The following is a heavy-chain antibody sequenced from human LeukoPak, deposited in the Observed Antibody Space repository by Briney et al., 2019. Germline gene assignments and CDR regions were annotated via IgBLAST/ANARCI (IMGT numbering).Heavy chain of an antibody. CDR2: IYYSGST. D-gene: IGHD6-19*01. Sequence: ASETLSLTCTVSGGSISSSSYYWGWIRQPPGKGLEWIGSIYYSGSTYYNPSLKSRVTISVDTSKNQFSLRVSSMTTADTAVYFCARNADVTVASVTFDYWGQGTLVTVSS. CDR3: ARNADVTVASVTFDY. CDR1: GGSISSSSYY. J-gene: IGHJ4*02. V-gene: IGHV4-39*01.